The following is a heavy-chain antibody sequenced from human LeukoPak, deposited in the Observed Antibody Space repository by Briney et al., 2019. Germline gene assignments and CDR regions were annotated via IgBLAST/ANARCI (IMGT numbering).Heavy chain of an antibody. J-gene: IGHJ4*02. CDR1: GGSISSSSYY. Sequence: SETLSLTCTVSGGSISSSSYYWGWIRQPPGKGLEWIGSIYYSGSTYYNPSLKSRVTISVDTSKNQFSPKLSSVTAADTAVYYCARHRGAAGTPSDYWGQGTLVTVSS. CDR3: ARHRGAAGTPSDY. CDR2: IYYSGST. V-gene: IGHV4-39*01. D-gene: IGHD6-13*01.